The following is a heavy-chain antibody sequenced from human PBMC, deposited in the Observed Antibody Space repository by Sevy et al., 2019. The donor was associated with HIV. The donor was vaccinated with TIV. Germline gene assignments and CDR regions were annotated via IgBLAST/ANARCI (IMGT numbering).Heavy chain of an antibody. CDR1: GFTFSSYW. Sequence: GGSLRLSCAASGFTFSSYWMHWVRQAPGKGLVWVSRINSDGSSTSYADSVKGRFTISRDNAKNTLYLQMNSLRAEDTAVCYCARAPGVVISFYYYYGMDVWGQGTTVTVSS. J-gene: IGHJ6*02. D-gene: IGHD3-3*01. V-gene: IGHV3-74*01. CDR3: ARAPGVVISFYYYYGMDV. CDR2: INSDGSST.